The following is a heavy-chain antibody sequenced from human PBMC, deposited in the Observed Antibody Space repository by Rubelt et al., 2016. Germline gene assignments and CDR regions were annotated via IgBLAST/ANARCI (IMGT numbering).Heavy chain of an antibody. D-gene: IGHD6-6*01. J-gene: IGHJ2*01. CDR2: ISAYNGNT. V-gene: IGHV1-18*01. CDR1: GYTFTSYG. Sequence: QVQLVQSGAEVKKPGASVKVSCKASGYTFTSYGISWVRQAPGQGLEWMGWISAYNGNTNYARKRQGRVTRTTDTATVTAYMELRSLRSDDTAVYYCARDRIRIAARQGWYFDLWGRGTLVTVSS. CDR3: ARDRIRIAARQGWYFDL.